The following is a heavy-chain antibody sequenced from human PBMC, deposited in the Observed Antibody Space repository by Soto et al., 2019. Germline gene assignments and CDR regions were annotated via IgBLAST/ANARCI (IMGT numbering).Heavy chain of an antibody. CDR1: GYTFTGYY. Sequence: ASVKVSCKASGYTFTGYYLHWVRQAPGQGLEWMGWINPKSGGTKYAQNFQGRVTMTRDTSISTAYMDLSRLRSDDTAVYYCVTSFYPTALNYSDSRDYYNGFDPWGQGTLVTVSS. D-gene: IGHD3-22*01. V-gene: IGHV1-2*02. CDR2: INPKSGGT. J-gene: IGHJ5*01. CDR3: VTSFYPTALNYSDSRDYYNGFDP.